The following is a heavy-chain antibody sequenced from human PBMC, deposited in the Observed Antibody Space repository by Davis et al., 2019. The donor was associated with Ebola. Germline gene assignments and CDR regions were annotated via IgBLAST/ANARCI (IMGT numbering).Heavy chain of an antibody. CDR2: ISSSGSTI. D-gene: IGHD2-2*01. V-gene: IGHV3-48*03. Sequence: GESLKISCAASGFSFSSYEMNWVRQAPGKGLEWVSYISSSGSTIYYADSVKGRFTISRDNAKNSLYLQMNSLRGEDTAVYYCVRDTSHQLPHWLYYFYGMDVWGQGTTVTVSS. J-gene: IGHJ6*02. CDR1: GFSFSSYE. CDR3: VRDTSHQLPHWLYYFYGMDV.